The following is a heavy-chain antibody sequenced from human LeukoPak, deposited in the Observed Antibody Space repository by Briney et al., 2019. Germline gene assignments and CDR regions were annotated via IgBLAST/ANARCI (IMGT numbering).Heavy chain of an antibody. V-gene: IGHV4-34*01. CDR1: GGSFIDYY. J-gene: IGHJ4*02. D-gene: IGHD3-3*01. Sequence: SETLSLTCAVYGGSFIDYYWSWLRQPPGKGLEWIGEIDHSGSTTYNPSLTSRVTISVDTSKNQFSLKLNSVTAADTAVYYCARGFSHWGQGTLVTVSS. CDR3: ARGFSH. CDR2: IDHSGST.